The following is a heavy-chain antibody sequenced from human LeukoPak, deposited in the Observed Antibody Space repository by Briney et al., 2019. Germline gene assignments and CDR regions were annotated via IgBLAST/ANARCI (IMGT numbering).Heavy chain of an antibody. Sequence: SETLSLTCTVSGGSISSYCWSWIRQPPGKGLEWIGYIFYSGSTNYNPSLKSRVTISVDTSKNQFSLKLSSVTAADTAVYYCVRPDDFWSGYYGYWGQGTLVTVSS. D-gene: IGHD3-3*01. CDR3: VRPDDFWSGYYGY. CDR2: IFYSGST. J-gene: IGHJ4*02. CDR1: GGSISSYC. V-gene: IGHV4-59*01.